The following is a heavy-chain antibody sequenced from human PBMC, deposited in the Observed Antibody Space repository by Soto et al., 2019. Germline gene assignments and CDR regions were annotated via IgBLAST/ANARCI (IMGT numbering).Heavy chain of an antibody. J-gene: IGHJ5*02. CDR3: ARDFGYSSSPRDLSWFAP. V-gene: IGHV1-18*01. D-gene: IGHD6-6*01. Sequence: ASVKVSCKASGYTFTSYGISWVRQAPGQGLEWMGWISAYNGNTNYAQKLQGRVTMTTDTSTSTAYMELRSRRSDDTAEYYCARDFGYSSSPRDLSWFAPWGKGTLVPVPS. CDR2: ISAYNGNT. CDR1: GYTFTSYG.